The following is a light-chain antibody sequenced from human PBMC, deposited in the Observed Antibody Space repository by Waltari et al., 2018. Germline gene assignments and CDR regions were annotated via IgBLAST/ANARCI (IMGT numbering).Light chain of an antibody. CDR3: ASWDDSLSALV. V-gene: IGLV1-47*01. J-gene: IGLJ3*02. CDR2: RDD. CDR1: SSNTGINY. Sequence: QSVLTLAPSASETPGKRLTISRSGSSSNTGINYVSWYQHLPGAAPKLLIGRDDHRPSGVPDRFSGSKSGTSASLAISGLRSEDAADYYCASWDDSLSALVFGGGTKLTVL.